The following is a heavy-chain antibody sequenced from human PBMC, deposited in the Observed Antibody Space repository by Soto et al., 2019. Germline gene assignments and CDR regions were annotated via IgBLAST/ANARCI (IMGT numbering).Heavy chain of an antibody. D-gene: IGHD6-13*01. J-gene: IGHJ6*02. V-gene: IGHV1-46*01. CDR1: GYTFTSYY. CDR2: INPSGGST. CDR3: ATRFSSSWTDYYYGMDV. Sequence: ASVKVSCKASGYTFTSYYMHWVRQAPGRGLEWMGIINPSGGSTSYAQKFQGRVTMTRDTSTSTVYMELSSLRSEDTAVYYCATRFSSSWTDYYYGMDVWGQGTTVTVSS.